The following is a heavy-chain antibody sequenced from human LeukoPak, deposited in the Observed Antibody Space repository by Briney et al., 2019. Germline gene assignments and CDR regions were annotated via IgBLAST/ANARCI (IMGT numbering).Heavy chain of an antibody. J-gene: IGHJ6*03. CDR3: ARASIWSGRIYYYYYMQV. CDR1: GYTFTGYY. V-gene: IGHV1-2*02. Sequence: PSVKLSCKASGYTFTGYYMHCVRQAPGQGREWMGWINPNSGGTNYAQKFQGRVTMTRDTSISTAYMELSRLRSDDTAVYYCARASIWSGRIYYYYYMQVWGKGTTVTVS. D-gene: IGHD3-3*01. CDR2: INPNSGGT.